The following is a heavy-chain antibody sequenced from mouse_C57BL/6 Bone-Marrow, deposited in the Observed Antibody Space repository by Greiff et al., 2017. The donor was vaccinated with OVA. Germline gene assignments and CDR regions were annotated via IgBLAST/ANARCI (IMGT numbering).Heavy chain of an antibody. V-gene: IGHV1-59*01. Sequence: QVQLQQPGAELVRPGTSVKLSCKASGYTFTSYWMHWVKQRPGQGLEWIGVIDPSDSYTNYNQKFKGKATLTVDTSSSTAYMERSSLTAEDSAVYYGASQGAWFGYWGRGTGVTVSA. J-gene: IGHJ3*01. CDR1: GYTFTSYW. CDR2: IDPSDSYT. CDR3: ASQGAWFGY.